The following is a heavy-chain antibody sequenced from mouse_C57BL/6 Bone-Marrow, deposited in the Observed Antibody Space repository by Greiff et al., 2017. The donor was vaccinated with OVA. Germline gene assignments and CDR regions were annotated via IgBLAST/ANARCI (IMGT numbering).Heavy chain of an antibody. CDR3: ARRGYFDV. V-gene: IGHV14-2*01. CDR1: GFNIKDYY. CDR2: IDPEDGET. J-gene: IGHJ1*03. Sequence: VQLQQSGAELVKPGASVKLSCTASGFNIKDYYMHWVKQRTEQGLEWIGRIDPEDGETKYAPKFPGKATITADTSSNTAYLQLSSLTSEDTAVYYCARRGYFDVWGTGTTVTVSS.